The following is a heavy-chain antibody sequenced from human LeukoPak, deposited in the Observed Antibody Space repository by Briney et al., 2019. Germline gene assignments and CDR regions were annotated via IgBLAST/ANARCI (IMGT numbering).Heavy chain of an antibody. V-gene: IGHV3-23*01. CDR2: ISGSGGST. J-gene: IGHJ3*02. D-gene: IGHD3-10*01. CDR1: GFTFSSYA. CDR3: AKVGSILWFGELSLYDAFDI. Sequence: GGSLRLSCAASGFTFSSYAMSWVRQAPGKGREWVSAISGSGGSTYYADSVKGRFTISRDNSKNTLYPQMNSLRAEDTAVYYCAKVGSILWFGELSLYDAFDIWGQGTMVTVSS.